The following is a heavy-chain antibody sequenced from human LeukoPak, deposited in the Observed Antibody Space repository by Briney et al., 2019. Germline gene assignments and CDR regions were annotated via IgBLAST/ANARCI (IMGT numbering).Heavy chain of an antibody. CDR1: GFTFNSYA. V-gene: IGHV3-21*01. J-gene: IGHJ4*02. CDR3: ARANLDYYDSSGNGGDY. Sequence: GGSLRLSCAASGFTFNSYAMSWVRQAPGKGLEWVSSISSSSSYIYYADSVKGRFTISRDNAKNSLYLQMNSLRAEDTAVYYCARANLDYYDSSGNGGDYWGQGTLVTVSS. D-gene: IGHD3-22*01. CDR2: ISSSSSYI.